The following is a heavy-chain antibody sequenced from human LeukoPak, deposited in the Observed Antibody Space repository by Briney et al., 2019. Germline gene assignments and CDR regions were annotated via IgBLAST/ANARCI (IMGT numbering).Heavy chain of an antibody. Sequence: GGSLRLSCAASGITFDNYIMNWVRQAPGKGLEWVAAISGGGGNSYYADSVKGRFTISIDTSKNTVYLQMNSLKVDDTAVYYCARDLTTFESWGQGTLVSVSS. J-gene: IGHJ4*02. CDR3: ARDLTTFES. D-gene: IGHD4-11*01. V-gene: IGHV3-23*01. CDR2: ISGGGGNS. CDR1: GITFDNYI.